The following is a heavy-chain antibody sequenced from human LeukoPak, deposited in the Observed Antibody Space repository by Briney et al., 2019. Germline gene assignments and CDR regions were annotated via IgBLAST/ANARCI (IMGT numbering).Heavy chain of an antibody. D-gene: IGHD5-18*01. V-gene: IGHV4-30-2*01. CDR1: GGSISSGGYS. Sequence: SETLSLTCAVSGGSISSGGYSWSWIRQPPGQGLEWIGYIYHSGSTYYNPSLKSRVTISVDRSKNQFSLKLSSVTAADTAVYYCAREGSYGFDYWGQGTLVTVSS. CDR3: AREGSYGFDY. J-gene: IGHJ4*02. CDR2: IYHSGST.